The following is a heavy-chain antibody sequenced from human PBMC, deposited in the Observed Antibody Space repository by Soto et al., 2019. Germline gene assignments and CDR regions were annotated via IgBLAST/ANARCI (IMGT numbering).Heavy chain of an antibody. D-gene: IGHD2-15*01. CDR3: ARTVVVAASELFDY. CDR1: GFTFSSYS. V-gene: IGHV3-21*01. CDR2: ISSSSSYI. Sequence: GALRLSCAASGFTFSSYSMNWVRQAPGKGLEWVSSISSSSSYIYYADSVKGRFTISRDNAKNSLYLQMNSLRAEDTAVYYCARTVVVAASELFDYWGLGTLVTVSS. J-gene: IGHJ4*02.